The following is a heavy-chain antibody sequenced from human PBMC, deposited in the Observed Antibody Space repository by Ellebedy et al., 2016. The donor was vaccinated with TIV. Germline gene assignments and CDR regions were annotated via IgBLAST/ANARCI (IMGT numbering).Heavy chain of an antibody. CDR1: GYSFPSYW. CDR3: ARDSAYYGAAYDY. J-gene: IGHJ4*02. Sequence: GESLKISCTGSGYSFPSYWITWVRQMPGKGLEWMGRIDPSDSYTNYSPSVQGHVTISADTSINTAYLQRSNLQASDTGIDYCARDSAYYGAAYDYWGQGTLVTVSS. CDR2: IDPSDSYT. D-gene: IGHD3-22*01. V-gene: IGHV5-10-1*01.